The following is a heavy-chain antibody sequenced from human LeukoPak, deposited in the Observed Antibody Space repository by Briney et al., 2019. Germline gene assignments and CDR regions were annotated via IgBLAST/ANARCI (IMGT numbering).Heavy chain of an antibody. CDR1: GGSISSGDYY. J-gene: IGHJ3*02. CDR2: IYYSGST. Sequence: PSQTLSLTCTVSGGSISSGDYYWSWIRQPPGKGLEWIGYIYYSGSTYYNPSLKSRVTISVDTPKNQFSLKLSSVTAADTAVYYCARAPPGVAFDIWGQGTMVTVSS. D-gene: IGHD2-8*01. V-gene: IGHV4-30-4*08. CDR3: ARAPPGVAFDI.